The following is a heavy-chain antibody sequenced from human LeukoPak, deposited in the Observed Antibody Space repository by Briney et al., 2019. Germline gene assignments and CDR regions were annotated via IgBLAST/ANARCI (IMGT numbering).Heavy chain of an antibody. D-gene: IGHD6-19*01. CDR3: ARQAAWQWPIFDY. V-gene: IGHV4-39*01. J-gene: IGHJ4*02. Sequence: SETLSLTCGVSGGSISRSNYYWGWIRQPPGKGLEWLGSIYYSGSTYYNPSLKSRVTISVDTSKNQFSLNLSSVTAADTAVYYCARQAAWQWPIFDYWGQGTLVTVSS. CDR1: GGSISRSNYY. CDR2: IYYSGST.